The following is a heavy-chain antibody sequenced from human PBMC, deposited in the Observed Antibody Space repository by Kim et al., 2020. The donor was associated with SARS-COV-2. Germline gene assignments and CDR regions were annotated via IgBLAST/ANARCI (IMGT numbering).Heavy chain of an antibody. CDR1: GDSVSSNSAA. CDR2: TYYRSKWYN. CDR3: ARGLVYDYVWGSGNWFDP. D-gene: IGHD3-16*01. V-gene: IGHV6-1*01. J-gene: IGHJ5*02. Sequence: SQTLSLTCAISGDSVSSNSAAWNWIRQSPSRGLEWLGRTYYRSKWYNDYAVSVKSRITINPDTSKNQFSLQLNSVTPEDTAVYYCARGLVYDYVWGSGNWFDPWGQGTLVTVSS.